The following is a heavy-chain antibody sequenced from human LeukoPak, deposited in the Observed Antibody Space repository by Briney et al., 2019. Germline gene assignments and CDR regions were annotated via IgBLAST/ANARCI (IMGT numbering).Heavy chain of an antibody. Sequence: ASVKVSCKASGYTFTDYSLHWVRQAPGQGLEWMGWINPKSSGTNYAQKFQDRVTMTSDTSISTAYMELMRLRSDDTAVYYCATRPGVVVTATSGDVYAFDIWGQGTMVTVSS. CDR2: INPKSSGT. D-gene: IGHD2-21*02. V-gene: IGHV1-2*02. J-gene: IGHJ3*02. CDR3: ATRPGVVVTATSGDVYAFDI. CDR1: GYTFTDYS.